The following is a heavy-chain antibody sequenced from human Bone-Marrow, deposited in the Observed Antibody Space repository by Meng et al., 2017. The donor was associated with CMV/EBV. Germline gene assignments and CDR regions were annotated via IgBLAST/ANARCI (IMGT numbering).Heavy chain of an antibody. D-gene: IGHD2-2*01. J-gene: IGHJ3*02. CDR2: INHSGST. Sequence: GSLRLSCTVSGGSISSSSYYWSWIRQPPGKGLEWIGEINHSGSTNYNPSLKSRVTISVDTSKNQFSLKLSSVTAADTAVYYCARYCSSTSCSDAFDIWGQGTMVTVSS. V-gene: IGHV4-39*07. CDR1: GGSISSSSYY. CDR3: ARYCSSTSCSDAFDI.